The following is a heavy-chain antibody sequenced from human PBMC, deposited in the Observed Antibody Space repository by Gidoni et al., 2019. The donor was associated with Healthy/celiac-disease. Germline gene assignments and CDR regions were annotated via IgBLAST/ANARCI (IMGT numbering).Heavy chain of an antibody. D-gene: IGHD2-21*01. Sequence: EVQLLESGGGLVQPGGSLRLSCAASGFTFSSYAMSWVRQAPGKGLEWVSAISGSGGSTYYADSVKGRFTISRDNSKNTLYLQMNSLRAEDTAVYYCAKDLAYCGGDCPAGAAAAFDIWGQGTMVTVSS. V-gene: IGHV3-23*01. CDR2: ISGSGGST. CDR1: GFTFSSYA. CDR3: AKDLAYCGGDCPAGAAAAFDI. J-gene: IGHJ3*02.